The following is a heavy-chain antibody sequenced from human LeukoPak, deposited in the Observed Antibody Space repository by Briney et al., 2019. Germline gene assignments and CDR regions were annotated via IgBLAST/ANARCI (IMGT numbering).Heavy chain of an antibody. Sequence: PSETLSLTCTVSGGSISSSSYYWGWIRQPPGKGLEWIGSIYYSGSTYYNPSLKSRVTISVDTSKNQFSLKLSSVTAADTAVYYCARDRDDILTAPSWGQGTLVTVSS. V-gene: IGHV4-39*07. CDR2: IYYSGST. J-gene: IGHJ5*02. D-gene: IGHD3-9*01. CDR3: ARDRDDILTAPS. CDR1: GGSISSSSYY.